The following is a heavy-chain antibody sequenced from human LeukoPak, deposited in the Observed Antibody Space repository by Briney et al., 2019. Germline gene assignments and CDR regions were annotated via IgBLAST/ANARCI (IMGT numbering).Heavy chain of an antibody. CDR2: IYTSGST. J-gene: IGHJ4*02. Sequence: SETLSLTCTVSGGSISSYYWSWIRQPAGKGLEWIGRIYTSGSTNYNPSLKSRVTMSVDTSKNQFSLKLSSVTAADTAVYYCARVKLELRGSLYYFDYWGQGTLVTVSS. CDR1: GGSISSYY. D-gene: IGHD1-7*01. CDR3: ARVKLELRGSLYYFDY. V-gene: IGHV4-4*07.